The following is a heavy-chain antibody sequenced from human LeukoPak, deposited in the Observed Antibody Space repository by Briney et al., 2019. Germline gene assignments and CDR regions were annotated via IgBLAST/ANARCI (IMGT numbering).Heavy chain of an antibody. CDR2: IYYSGST. V-gene: IGHV4-61*01. J-gene: IGHJ6*03. CDR1: GGSISSNSYY. Sequence: PSETLSLTCSVSGGSISSNSYYWSWIRLPPGKGLEWIAYIYYSGSTHYNPSLKSRVTISIDTSKNQSSLKLSSVTAADTAVYYCARARYGSGRSPYYYMDVWGKGTTVTVSS. CDR3: ARARYGSGRSPYYYMDV. D-gene: IGHD3-10*01.